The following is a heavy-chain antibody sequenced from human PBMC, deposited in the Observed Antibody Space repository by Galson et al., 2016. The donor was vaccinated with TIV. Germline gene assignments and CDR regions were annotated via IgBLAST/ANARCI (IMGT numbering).Heavy chain of an antibody. J-gene: IGHJ5*02. CDR3: ARDLESSSWYDNWLDP. V-gene: IGHV1-2*02. CDR2: INPNSSDT. CDR1: GYTFIGYY. D-gene: IGHD6-13*01. Sequence: SVKVSCKASGYTFIGYYMHWVRQAPGQGLEWMGWINPNSSDTNYAQRFQGRVTMTRDTSISTAYMELTSLRSDDTAVYYCARDLESSSWYDNWLDPWGQGTLVTVSS.